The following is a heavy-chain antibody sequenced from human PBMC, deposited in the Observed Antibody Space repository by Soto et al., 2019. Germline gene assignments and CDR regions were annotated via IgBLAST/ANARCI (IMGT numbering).Heavy chain of an antibody. CDR3: ARGHYDFWSGYYFNWFDP. CDR1: GYSISSGYY. CDR2: IYHSGST. J-gene: IGHJ5*02. D-gene: IGHD3-3*01. Sequence: EPLSLTCAVSGYSISSGYYWGWIRQPPGKGLEWIGSIYHSGSTYYNPSLKSRVTISVDTSKNQFSLKLSSVTAADTAVYYCARGHYDFWSGYYFNWFDPWGQGTLVTVSS. V-gene: IGHV4-38-2*01.